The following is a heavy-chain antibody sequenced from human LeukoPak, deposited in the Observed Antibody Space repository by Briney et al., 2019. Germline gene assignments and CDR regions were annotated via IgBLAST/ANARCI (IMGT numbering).Heavy chain of an antibody. Sequence: SETLSLTCAVYGGSFSGYYWSWIRQPPGKGLEWIGEINHSGSTNYNPSLESRVTISVDTSKNQFSLKLSSVTAADTAVYYCARQRGVLRYFDWLSHYYFDYWGQGTLVTVSS. J-gene: IGHJ4*02. CDR3: ARQRGVLRYFDWLSHYYFDY. CDR2: INHSGST. D-gene: IGHD3-9*01. CDR1: GGSFSGYY. V-gene: IGHV4-34*01.